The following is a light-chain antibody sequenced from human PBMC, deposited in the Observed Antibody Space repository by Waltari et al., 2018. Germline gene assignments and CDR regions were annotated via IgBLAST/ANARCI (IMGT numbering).Light chain of an antibody. V-gene: IGLV2-11*01. CDR2: DVS. CDR3: CSYAGSYTWV. Sequence: QSALTQPRSVSGSPGQSVTIPCTGTSSDVGGYNYVSWYQQHPGKAPKLMIYDVSKRPSGVPYRFSGSKSGNTASLTISGLQAEDEADYYCCSYAGSYTWVFGGGTKLTVL. CDR1: SSDVGGYNY. J-gene: IGLJ3*02.